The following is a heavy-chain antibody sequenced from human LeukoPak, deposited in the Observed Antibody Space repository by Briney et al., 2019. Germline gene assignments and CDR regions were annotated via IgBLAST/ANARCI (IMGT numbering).Heavy chain of an antibody. J-gene: IGHJ5*02. CDR1: GGSISGYY. Sequence: SSETLSLTCTVSGGSISGYYWSWIRQPPGKGLEWIGYIYYSGSTNYNPSLKSRVTISVDTSKNQFSLKLSSVTAADTAVYYCARDRYSSGWFDHWGQGTLVTVSS. CDR3: ARDRYSSGWFDH. V-gene: IGHV4-59*01. D-gene: IGHD6-19*01. CDR2: IYYSGST.